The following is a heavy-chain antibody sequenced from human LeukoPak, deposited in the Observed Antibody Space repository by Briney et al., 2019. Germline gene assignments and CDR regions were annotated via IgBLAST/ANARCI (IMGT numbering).Heavy chain of an antibody. V-gene: IGHV3-20*04. CDR3: ARGITYYYDSSGYYFDY. J-gene: IGHJ4*02. Sequence: GGSLRLSCAASGFTLDDYGMSWVRQAPGKGLEWVSGINWNGGSTGYADSVKGRFTISRDNAKNSLYLQMNSLRAEDTALYYCARGITYYYDSSGYYFDYWGQGTLVTVSS. CDR1: GFTLDDYG. CDR2: INWNGGST. D-gene: IGHD3-22*01.